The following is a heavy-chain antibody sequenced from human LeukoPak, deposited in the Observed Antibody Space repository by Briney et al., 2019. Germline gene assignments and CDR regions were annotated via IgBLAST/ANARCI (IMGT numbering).Heavy chain of an antibody. V-gene: IGHV3-74*01. D-gene: IGHD2-15*01. Sequence: GGSLRLSCAASGFTFTSYWMHWVRQVPGKGLVWVSRIRSDGSSTSYADSVKGRFTISRDNAKNSLYLQMNSLRAEDTAVYYCARDWYCSGGSCYSFWAAFDIWGQGTMVTVSS. CDR2: IRSDGSST. J-gene: IGHJ3*02. CDR1: GFTFTSYW. CDR3: ARDWYCSGGSCYSFWAAFDI.